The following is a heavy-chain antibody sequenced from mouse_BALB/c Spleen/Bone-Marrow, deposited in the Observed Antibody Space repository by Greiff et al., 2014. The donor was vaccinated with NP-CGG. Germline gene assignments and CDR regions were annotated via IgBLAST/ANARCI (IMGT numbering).Heavy chain of an antibody. D-gene: IGHD2-14*01. CDR2: VDPANGKT. J-gene: IGHJ2*01. CDR1: GFNIKDTY. V-gene: IGHV14-3*02. Sequence: EVQLQQSGAELVKPGASVKLSCTASGFNIKDTYMHWVKQRPEQGLEWIGRVDPANGKTKYDPKFQGKATITADTSSNTAYLQLSSLTSEDTAVYYCARYRLGTYFDYWGQGTTLTVSS. CDR3: ARYRLGTYFDY.